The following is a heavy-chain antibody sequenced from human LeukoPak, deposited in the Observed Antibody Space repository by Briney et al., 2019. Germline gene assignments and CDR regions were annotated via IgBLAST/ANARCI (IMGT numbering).Heavy chain of an antibody. CDR1: GYTFTSYD. CDR2: MNPNSGNT. V-gene: IGHV1-8*03. CDR3: STRGELPEDAGYFDY. Sequence: ASVKVSCKASGYTFTSYDINWVRQATGQGLEWMGWMNPNSGNTGYAQKFQGRVTITRNTSISTAYMELSSLRSEDTAVYYCSTRGELPEDAGYFDYWGQGTLVTVSS. D-gene: IGHD1-26*01. J-gene: IGHJ4*02.